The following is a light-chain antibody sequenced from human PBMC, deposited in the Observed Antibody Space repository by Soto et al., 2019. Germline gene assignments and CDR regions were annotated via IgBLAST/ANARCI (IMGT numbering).Light chain of an antibody. CDR2: EVT. J-gene: IGLJ3*02. Sequence: QPVLTQPPSVSGSPGQSVTISCIGTSSDVGSYNRVSWYQQSPGTAPKLIIYEVTNRPSGVADRFSGSKSGNTASLTISGLQAEDEADYYCIPYTSRNALVFGGGTKLTVL. V-gene: IGLV2-18*02. CDR3: IPYTSRNALV. CDR1: SSDVGSYNR.